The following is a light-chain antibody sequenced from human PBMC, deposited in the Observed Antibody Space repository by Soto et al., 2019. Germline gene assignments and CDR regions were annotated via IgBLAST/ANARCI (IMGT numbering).Light chain of an antibody. V-gene: IGLV1-47*02. CDR3: ASWDDRLGAVI. J-gene: IGLJ2*01. Sequence: QSVLAKPHSASGTPGQKVFISCSGSSSNIGGTNYAYWYQQRPGAAPKLLMHSNNLRPSGVPERISGSKFGTAASLAISGLRSEDEAVYYCASWDDRLGAVIFGGGTKVTVL. CDR1: SSNIGGTNY. CDR2: SNN.